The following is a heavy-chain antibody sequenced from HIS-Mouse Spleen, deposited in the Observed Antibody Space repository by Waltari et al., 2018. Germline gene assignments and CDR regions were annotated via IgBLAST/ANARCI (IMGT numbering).Heavy chain of an antibody. V-gene: IGHV1-8*01. Sequence: QVQLVQSGAEVKKPGASVKVSCKASGYTFTSYDINWVLQATGQGLEWVGWMNPNRGNTGYAQKFQGRVTMTRNTSISTAYMELSSLRSEDTAVYYCARGHDYSNYFDYWGQGTLVTVSS. J-gene: IGHJ4*02. D-gene: IGHD4-4*01. CDR1: GYTFTSYD. CDR2: MNPNRGNT. CDR3: ARGHDYSNYFDY.